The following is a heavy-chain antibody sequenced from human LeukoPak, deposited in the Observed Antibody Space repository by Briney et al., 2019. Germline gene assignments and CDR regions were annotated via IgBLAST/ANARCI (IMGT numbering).Heavy chain of an antibody. CDR2: IYSSGTT. V-gene: IGHV3-66*01. Sequence: GGSLRLSYAGSGFTVSSNYMSWVRQAPGKGLEWVSVIYSSGTTYYADSVKGRFTISRDNSKNTLYLQMNNLRAEDTAVYYCARVIVGATHFDYWGQGTLVTVSS. CDR1: GFTVSSNY. CDR3: ARVIVGATHFDY. D-gene: IGHD1-26*01. J-gene: IGHJ4*02.